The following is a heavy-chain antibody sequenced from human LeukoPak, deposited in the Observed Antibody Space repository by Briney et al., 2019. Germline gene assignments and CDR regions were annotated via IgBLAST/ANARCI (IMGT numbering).Heavy chain of an antibody. Sequence: KHGESLKISCKGSGYSITSYWIGWVRQMPGKGLEWMGIIYPGDSDTRYSPSFQGQATTSADKSISTAYLQWTSLKASDTAMYYCARQVPAATGFDYWGQGTLVTVSS. D-gene: IGHD2-2*01. CDR1: GYSITSYW. CDR3: ARQVPAATGFDY. CDR2: IYPGDSDT. J-gene: IGHJ4*02. V-gene: IGHV5-51*01.